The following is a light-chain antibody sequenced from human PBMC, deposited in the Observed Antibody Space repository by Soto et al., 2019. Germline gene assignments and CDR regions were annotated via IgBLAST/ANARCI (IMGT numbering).Light chain of an antibody. V-gene: IGKV3-15*01. CDR2: GAS. J-gene: IGKJ1*01. CDR3: QQYNNWPET. CDR1: QSVSSN. Sequence: EIGMTQSPATLSVSKGETATLSCRASQSVSSNLAWYQQKPGQAPRLLIYGASTRATGIPARFSGSGSGTEFTLTISSLQSEDFAVYYCQQYNNWPETFGQGTKV.